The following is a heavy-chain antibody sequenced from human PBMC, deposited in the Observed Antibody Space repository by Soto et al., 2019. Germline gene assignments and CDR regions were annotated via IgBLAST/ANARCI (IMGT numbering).Heavy chain of an antibody. V-gene: IGHV3-7*01. D-gene: IGHD3-22*01. CDR2: IKQDGSEK. J-gene: IGHJ6*03. CDR3: ADSGSYTDV. Sequence: EVQLVESGGGLVQPGGSLRLFCAASGFTFTTYWMTWVRQAPGKGLEWVANIKQDGSEKYYVDSVKGRFTISRDNAKNSLYLQMNSLRAEDTAVYYCADSGSYTDVWGKGTTVIVSS. CDR1: GFTFTTYW.